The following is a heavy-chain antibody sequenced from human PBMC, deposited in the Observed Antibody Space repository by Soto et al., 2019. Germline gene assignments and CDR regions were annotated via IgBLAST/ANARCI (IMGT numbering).Heavy chain of an antibody. CDR3: ARKRKFDFWRKGLDF. D-gene: IGHD3-3*01. Sequence: ASVKVSCKASGYTFTTYDINWVRQAPGQGLEWLGWMDPNRGSTGYAQNFQGRITMTRNISRNTAHIELSSLQSEDTAVYYCARKRKFDFWRKGLDFWGQVTTVTVSS. CDR2: MDPNRGST. CDR1: GYTFTTYD. J-gene: IGHJ6*02. V-gene: IGHV1-8*01.